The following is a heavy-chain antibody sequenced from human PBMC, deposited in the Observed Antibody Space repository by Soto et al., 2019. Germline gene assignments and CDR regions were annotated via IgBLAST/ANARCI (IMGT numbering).Heavy chain of an antibody. D-gene: IGHD2-15*01. Sequence: EVQLVESGGGLVQPGGSLRLSCAASGFTFSGYSMNWVRQAPGKGLEWVSYISSSSRTIYYADSVKGRFTISRDNANNSLYLQRNSLRDEDTAVYYCARDIGCSGGSCYAYGMDVWGQGTTVTVSS. CDR3: ARDIGCSGGSCYAYGMDV. CDR2: ISSSSRTI. CDR1: GFTFSGYS. J-gene: IGHJ6*02. V-gene: IGHV3-48*02.